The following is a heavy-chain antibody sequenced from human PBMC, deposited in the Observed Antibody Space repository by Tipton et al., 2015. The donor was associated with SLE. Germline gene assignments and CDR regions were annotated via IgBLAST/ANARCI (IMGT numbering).Heavy chain of an antibody. J-gene: IGHJ4*02. D-gene: IGHD7-27*01. CDR2: IWFDGSKK. V-gene: IGHV3-33*01. CDR3: ATSLLLGIDY. Sequence: RSLRLSCTASGFTFSNYGMHWVRQAPGKGLEWVAVIWFDGSKKYYAESVKGRSTISRDNSKNTLYLQMNSLRAEDTAVYYCATSLLLGIDYWGQGTLVTVSS. CDR1: GFTFSNYG.